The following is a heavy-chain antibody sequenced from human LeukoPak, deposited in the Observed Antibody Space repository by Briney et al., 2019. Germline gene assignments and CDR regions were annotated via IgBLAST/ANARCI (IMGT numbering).Heavy chain of an antibody. CDR2: LYTGGRT. Sequence: PGGSLRLSCAASGLTVSSNYMSWVRQAPGKGLEWVSVLYTGGRTYYADSVKGRFTISRDNSKNTLYLQLNSLRAEDTAVYYCARDRGYSGGFDYWGQGTLVTVSS. CDR3: ARDRGYSGGFDY. V-gene: IGHV3-53*01. CDR1: GLTVSSNY. J-gene: IGHJ4*02. D-gene: IGHD2-15*01.